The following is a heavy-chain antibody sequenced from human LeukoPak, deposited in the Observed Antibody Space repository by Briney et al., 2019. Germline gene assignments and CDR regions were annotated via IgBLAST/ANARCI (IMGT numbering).Heavy chain of an antibody. CDR2: IYSGGTT. V-gene: IGHV3-66*02. Sequence: GGSLRLSCAASGFTVSGNYMSWVRQFPGKGLEWVSVIYSGGTTNYADSVKGRFTISRDNSKKTLYLQMNSLRPDDTAVYYCAREGWGPGYYYYYMDVWGKGTTVTVS. D-gene: IGHD3-16*01. J-gene: IGHJ6*03. CDR3: AREGWGPGYYYYYMDV. CDR1: GFTVSGNY.